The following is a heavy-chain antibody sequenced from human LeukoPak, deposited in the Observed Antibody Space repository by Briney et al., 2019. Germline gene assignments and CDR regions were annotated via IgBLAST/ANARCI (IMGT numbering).Heavy chain of an antibody. CDR1: GGSISSYY. J-gene: IGHJ5*02. CDR2: ICYSGST. V-gene: IGHV4-59*01. D-gene: IGHD6-13*01. CDR3: ARGIAAADNWFDP. Sequence: SETLSLTCTVSGGSISSYYWSWIRQPPGKGLEWIGYICYSGSTNYNPSLKSRVTISVDTSKNQFSLKLSSVTAADTAVYYCARGIAAADNWFDPWGQGTLVTVSS.